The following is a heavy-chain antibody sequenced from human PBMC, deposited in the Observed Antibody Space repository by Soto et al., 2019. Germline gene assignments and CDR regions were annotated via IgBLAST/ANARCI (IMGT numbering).Heavy chain of an antibody. CDR3: ARRTTTVTWWFDP. CDR1: GFSLTTSGVG. D-gene: IGHD4-17*01. J-gene: IGHJ5*02. CDR2: IYWYDDK. Sequence: ITLKESGPTLVKPTQTLTLTCTISGFSLTTSGVGVGWIRQPPGKALEWLALIYWYDDKRYSPSLKSRLTIAKDTSKSPVVLTMPNMHPADTATYFCARRTTTVTWWFDPWGQGTLVTVSS. V-gene: IGHV2-5*01.